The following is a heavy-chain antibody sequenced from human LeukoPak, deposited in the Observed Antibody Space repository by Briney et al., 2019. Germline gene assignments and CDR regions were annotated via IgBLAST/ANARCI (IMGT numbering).Heavy chain of an antibody. V-gene: IGHV3-30*04. D-gene: IGHD3-3*01. CDR2: ISYDGSNK. Sequence: PGGSLRLSCAASGFTFSSYAMHWVRQAPGKGLEWVAVISYDGSNKYYADSVKGRFTIARDNAKNSVYLEMNSLRADDTAVYYCARSARLMKGVVEVTALDDWGQGTLVTVSS. J-gene: IGHJ4*02. CDR3: ARSARLMKGVVEVTALDD. CDR1: GFTFSSYA.